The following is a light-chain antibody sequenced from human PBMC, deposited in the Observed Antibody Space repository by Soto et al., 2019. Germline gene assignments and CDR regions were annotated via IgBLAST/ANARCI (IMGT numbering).Light chain of an antibody. CDR3: SSYTGNNNFEV. V-gene: IGLV2-8*01. J-gene: IGLJ1*01. CDR2: EVS. Sequence: ALTQPRSASGSPGQSVTISCTGTSSDVGGYNYVSWYQQHPGKAPKLMIYEVSKRPLGVPDRFSGSKSGNTASLTVSGLQAEDEADYYCSSYTGNNNFEVFGTGTKV. CDR1: SSDVGGYNY.